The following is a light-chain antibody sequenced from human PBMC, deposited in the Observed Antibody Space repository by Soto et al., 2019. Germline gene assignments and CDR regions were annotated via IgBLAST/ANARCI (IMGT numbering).Light chain of an antibody. Sequence: EIVMTQSPAPLSVSPGEIATLSCSARQSVSSNLAWYQQRPGQAPRLLIYGASTRAAGIPARFSGSGSGTEFTLTISSLQAEDVAVYYCHKYYGAPRKFGQGTKVDIK. J-gene: IGKJ1*01. V-gene: IGKV3-15*01. CDR1: QSVSSN. CDR2: GAS. CDR3: HKYYGAPRK.